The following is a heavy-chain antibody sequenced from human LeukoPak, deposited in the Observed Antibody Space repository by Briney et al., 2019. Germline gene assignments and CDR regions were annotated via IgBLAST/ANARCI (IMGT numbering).Heavy chain of an antibody. V-gene: IGHV3-48*03. Sequence: GGSLRLSCAASEFAFSSYGMNWVRQAPGKGLEWVSYISSSGSTIYYADSVKGRFTISRDNAKNSLYLQMNSLRAEDTAVYYCARVIYGCHGDWGQGTLVTVSS. CDR2: ISSSGSTI. CDR3: ARVIYGCHGD. CDR1: EFAFSSYG. J-gene: IGHJ4*02. D-gene: IGHD4-17*01.